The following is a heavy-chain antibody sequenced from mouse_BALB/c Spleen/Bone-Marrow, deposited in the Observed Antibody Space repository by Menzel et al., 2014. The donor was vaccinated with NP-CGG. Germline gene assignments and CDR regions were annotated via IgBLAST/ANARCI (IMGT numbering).Heavy chain of an antibody. V-gene: IGHV1-69*02. CDR3: ARTAY. CDR2: IDPSDSET. Sequence: QVHVKQSGAELVKPGAPVKLSCKASGYTFTDYWMNWVKQRPGRGLEWIGRIDPSDSETHYNQKFKDKATLTVDKSSTTAYIQLSNLTPEDSAVYYCARTAYWGQGTLVTVSA. J-gene: IGHJ3*01. CDR1: GYTFTDYW.